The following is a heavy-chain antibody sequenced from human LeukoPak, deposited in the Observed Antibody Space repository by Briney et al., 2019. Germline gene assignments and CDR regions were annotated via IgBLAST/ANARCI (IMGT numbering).Heavy chain of an antibody. D-gene: IGHD2-15*01. J-gene: IGHJ4*02. CDR1: GFTFSSYG. CDR3: AKAGAVVVVAAKYFDY. V-gene: IGHV3-30*18. Sequence: GSLRLSCAASGFTFSSYGMHWVRQAPGKGLEWVAVISYDGSNKYYADSVKGRFTISRDNSKNTLYLQMNSLRAEDTAVYYCAKAGAVVVVAAKYFDYWGQGTLVTVSS. CDR2: ISYDGSNK.